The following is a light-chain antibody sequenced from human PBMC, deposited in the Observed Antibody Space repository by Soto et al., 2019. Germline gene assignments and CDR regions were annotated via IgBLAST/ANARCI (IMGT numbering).Light chain of an antibody. V-gene: IGKV1-5*01. Sequence: DIQMTQSPSTLSASVGDRVTISCRASQSISSWLAWYQQKPGKAPNLLIYDASSLQGGVPSRFSGIGSGTEFTLTISSLQPDDFATYYCQQYSSHWTFGQGTKVDIK. CDR1: QSISSW. CDR3: QQYSSHWT. J-gene: IGKJ1*01. CDR2: DAS.